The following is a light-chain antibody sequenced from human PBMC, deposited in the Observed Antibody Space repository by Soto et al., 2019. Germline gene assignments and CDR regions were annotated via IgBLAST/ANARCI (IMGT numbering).Light chain of an antibody. Sequence: ETVMTQFPATLSVSPGERATLSCRASQSVSTNLAWYRQIPGKAPRRLIYDASTRATGIQARFSGSGFGTEFTLTINSLQSEDFAVYDCQQYHDWWTFGQGTKVDI. V-gene: IGKV3-15*01. CDR3: QQYHDWWT. CDR2: DAS. CDR1: QSVSTN. J-gene: IGKJ1*01.